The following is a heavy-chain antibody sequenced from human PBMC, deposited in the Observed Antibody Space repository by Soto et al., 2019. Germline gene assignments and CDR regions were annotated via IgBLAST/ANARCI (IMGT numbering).Heavy chain of an antibody. Sequence: QVQLVQSRAEVKKPGASVKVSCKASGYTFTSYAISWVRQAPGKGLEGMGWISPYNGNTTSAQKFQGRVTMTTDTSTSTAYMELRSLRSDDTAVYYCAMYSSSSLDYWGQGTLITVAS. CDR3: AMYSSSSLDY. CDR1: GYTFTSYA. J-gene: IGHJ4*02. D-gene: IGHD6-6*01. CDR2: ISPYNGNT. V-gene: IGHV1-18*04.